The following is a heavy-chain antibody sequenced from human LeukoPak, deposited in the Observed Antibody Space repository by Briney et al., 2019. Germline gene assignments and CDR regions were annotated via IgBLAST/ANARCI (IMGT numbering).Heavy chain of an antibody. D-gene: IGHD1-1*01. CDR3: ARVQLERLYYYYYYMDV. V-gene: IGHV1-8*01. CDR1: GYTFTSYD. CDR2: MNPNSGNT. J-gene: IGHJ6*03. Sequence: GASVKVSCKASGYTFTSYDINWVRQATGQGLEWMGWMNPNSGNTGYAQKFQGRVTMTRNTSISTAYMELSSLRSEDTAVYYCARVQLERLYYYYYYMDVWGKGTTVTISS.